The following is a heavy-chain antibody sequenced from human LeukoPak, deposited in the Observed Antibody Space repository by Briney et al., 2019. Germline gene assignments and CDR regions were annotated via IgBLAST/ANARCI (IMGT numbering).Heavy chain of an antibody. CDR1: GYSFTSYW. D-gene: IGHD3-22*01. CDR3: ARHSYDSSDFHYMDV. J-gene: IGHJ6*03. V-gene: IGHV5-51*01. Sequence: GESLKISCKGSGYSFTSYWIGWVRQMPGKGLEWMGIIYPDDSDTRYSPSFQGQVTISADKSISTAYLQWSTLRASDTAIYYCARHSYDSSDFHYMDVWGKGTTVTISS. CDR2: IYPDDSDT.